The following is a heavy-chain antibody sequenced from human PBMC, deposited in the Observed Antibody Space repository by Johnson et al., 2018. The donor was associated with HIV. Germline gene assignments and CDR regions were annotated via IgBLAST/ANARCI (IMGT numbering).Heavy chain of an antibody. CDR3: ARESPGLGVNGFDI. J-gene: IGHJ3*02. CDR1: GFTFSTYG. CDR2: IHYDGSNK. D-gene: IGHD6-19*01. V-gene: IGHV3-33*08. Sequence: SGFTFSTYGINWVRQAPGKGLEWVAFIHYDGSNKYYADSVRGRFTISRDNSKDTLYLQMNSLRAEDTAVYYCARESPGLGVNGFDIWGQGTMVTVSS.